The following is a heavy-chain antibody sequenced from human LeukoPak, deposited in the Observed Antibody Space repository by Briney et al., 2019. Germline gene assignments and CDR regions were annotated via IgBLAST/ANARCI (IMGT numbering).Heavy chain of an antibody. V-gene: IGHV3-30*03. Sequence: GGALRLSCAPSGFTFSRHGMHWGRQAPGKGVGWVAIISNDGSRKYYAHSVEGRFTISRDNSKNTLYLQMDSLRAEDTAVYYCARDRAWNYFDYWGQGTLVTVSS. CDR3: ARDRAWNYFDY. CDR2: ISNDGSRK. CDR1: GFTFSRHG. D-gene: IGHD3-3*01. J-gene: IGHJ4*02.